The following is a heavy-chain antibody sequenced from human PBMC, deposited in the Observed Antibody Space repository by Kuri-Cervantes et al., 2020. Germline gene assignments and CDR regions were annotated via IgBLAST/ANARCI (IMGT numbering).Heavy chain of an antibody. CDR1: GGSISSYY. CDR3: ARYTGDYVWGSYPGYFDY. CDR2: IYYSGST. D-gene: IGHD3-16*02. J-gene: IGHJ4*02. V-gene: IGHV4-59*01. Sequence: CTVSGGSISSYYWSWIRQPPGKGLEWIGYIYYSGSTNYNPSLKSRVTISVDTSKNQFSLKLSSVTAADTAVYYCARYTGDYVWGSYPGYFDYWGQGTLVTVSS.